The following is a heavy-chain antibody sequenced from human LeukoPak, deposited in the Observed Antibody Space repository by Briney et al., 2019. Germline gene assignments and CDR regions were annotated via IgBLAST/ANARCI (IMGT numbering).Heavy chain of an antibody. D-gene: IGHD2-2*01. CDR2: ISSSSSYI. V-gene: IGHV3-21*01. Sequence: GGSLRLSCAASGFTFSSYAMSWVRQAPGKGLEWVSSISSSSSYIYYADSVKGRFTISRDNAKNSLYLQMNSLRAEDTAVYYCARDYCSSTSCYAWGQGTLVTVSS. CDR3: ARDYCSSTSCYA. J-gene: IGHJ5*02. CDR1: GFTFSSYA.